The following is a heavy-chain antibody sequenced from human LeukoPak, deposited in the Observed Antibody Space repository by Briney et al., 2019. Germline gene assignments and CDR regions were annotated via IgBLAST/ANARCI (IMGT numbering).Heavy chain of an antibody. J-gene: IGHJ5*02. V-gene: IGHV4-38-2*02. CDR2: IHYSGST. D-gene: IGHD1-26*01. Sequence: SETLSLTCTVSGYSISSGYYWGWIRQPPGKGLEWIGSIHYSGSTYYNPSLKSRVTVSEDTSKNQFSLKLSSVTAADTAVCYCAREVRSAWASFDPWGQGTLVTVSS. CDR1: GYSISSGYY. CDR3: AREVRSAWASFDP.